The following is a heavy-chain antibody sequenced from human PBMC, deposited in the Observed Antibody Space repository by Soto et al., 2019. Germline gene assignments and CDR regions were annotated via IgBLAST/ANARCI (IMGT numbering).Heavy chain of an antibody. CDR3: ARDTRRSYDILTGYEYYFDY. CDR1: GGSISSGDYY. J-gene: IGHJ4*02. V-gene: IGHV4-30-4*01. Sequence: SETLSLTCTVSGGSISSGDYYWSWIRQPPGKGLEWIGYIYYSGSTYYNPSLKSRVTISVDTSKNQFSLKLSSVTAADTAVYYCARDTRRSYDILTGYEYYFDYWGQGTLVTVPS. CDR2: IYYSGST. D-gene: IGHD3-9*01.